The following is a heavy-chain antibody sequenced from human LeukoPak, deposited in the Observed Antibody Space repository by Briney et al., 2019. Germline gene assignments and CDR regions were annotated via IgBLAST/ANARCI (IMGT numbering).Heavy chain of an antibody. J-gene: IGHJ4*02. D-gene: IGHD2-21*02. CDR1: GYTFTGYY. V-gene: IGHV1-2*06. CDR2: INPNSGGT. Sequence: GASVKVSCKASGYTFTGYYMHWVRQAPGQGLEWMGRINPNSGGTNYAQKFQGRVTMTRDTSISTAYMELSRLRSDDTAVYYCARDIVVVTAIPHDYWGQGTLVTVSS. CDR3: ARDIVVVTAIPHDY.